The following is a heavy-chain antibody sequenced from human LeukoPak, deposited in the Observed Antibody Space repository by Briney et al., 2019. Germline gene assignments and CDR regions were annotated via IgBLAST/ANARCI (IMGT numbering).Heavy chain of an antibody. CDR3: ARGGAARLHFQN. D-gene: IGHD6-6*01. Sequence: SETLSLTCTVSGGSISTYYWNWIRQPPGKGLEWIGYIYHSGSTNYNPSLQSRVTISVDTSKNQSSLNLNSVTAADTAVYYCARGGAARLHFQNWGQGTLVTVSS. CDR1: GGSISTYY. J-gene: IGHJ1*01. V-gene: IGHV4-59*01. CDR2: IYHSGST.